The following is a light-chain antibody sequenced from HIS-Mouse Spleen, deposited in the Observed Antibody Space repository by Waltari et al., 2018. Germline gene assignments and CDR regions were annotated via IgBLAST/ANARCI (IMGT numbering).Light chain of an antibody. CDR2: DAS. Sequence: DIQMTQSPSSLSASVGDRVTITCQASQDISNYLNWYQQKPGKAPKLLIYDASNLETGVPDRFSGSGSGTDFTLKISRVEAEDVGVYYCMQGTHWPPLTFGGGTKVEIK. CDR3: MQGTHWPPLT. CDR1: QDISNY. V-gene: IGKV1-33*01. J-gene: IGKJ4*01.